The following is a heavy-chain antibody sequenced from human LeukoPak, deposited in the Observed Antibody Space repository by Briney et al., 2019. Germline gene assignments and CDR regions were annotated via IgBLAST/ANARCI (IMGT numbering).Heavy chain of an antibody. V-gene: IGHV1-46*03. CDR3: ARAVGGSSGTSCTSGSWFYA. Sequence: ASVKVSCKASGYTFTSYYMHWVRQAPGQGLEWMGIINPSGGSTSYAQKFQGRVTITGDTSTSTVYMELSSLSSEDTAVYYCARAVGGSSGTSCTSGSWFYAWGQGTLVTASS. CDR1: GYTFTSYY. J-gene: IGHJ5*02. D-gene: IGHD2-2*01. CDR2: INPSGGST.